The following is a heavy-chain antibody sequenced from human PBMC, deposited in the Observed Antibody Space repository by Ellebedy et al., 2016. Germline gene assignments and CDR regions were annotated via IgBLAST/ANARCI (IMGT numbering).Heavy chain of an antibody. J-gene: IGHJ5*02. CDR1: GFTVAINF. CDR3: VAPWGPQFDL. CDR2: IYSDDKT. Sequence: GESLKISCAASGFTVAINFMTGVRRAPGKGLEWISAIYSDDKTFYADSVKGRFTISRDNSKNTVYLQMNSLRVEDTALYYCVAPWGPQFDLWGHGTLVTVSS. V-gene: IGHV3-53*01. D-gene: IGHD1-26*01.